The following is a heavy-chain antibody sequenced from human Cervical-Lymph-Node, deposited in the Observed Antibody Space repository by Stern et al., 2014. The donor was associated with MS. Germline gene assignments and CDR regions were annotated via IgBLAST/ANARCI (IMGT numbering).Heavy chain of an antibody. Sequence: QLVESGGGVVQPGGSLRLSCAASGLTFSSHVMHWVRQAPGKGLGWVAVIWYDENNNAYADSVKCRFTISRDNSNNTLSLQMNSLRAEDTSVYYCVREDGDFDYWGQGTLVTVSS. CDR1: GLTFSSHV. CDR2: IWYDENNN. D-gene: IGHD2-8*01. CDR3: VREDGDFDY. V-gene: IGHV3-30-3*01. J-gene: IGHJ4*02.